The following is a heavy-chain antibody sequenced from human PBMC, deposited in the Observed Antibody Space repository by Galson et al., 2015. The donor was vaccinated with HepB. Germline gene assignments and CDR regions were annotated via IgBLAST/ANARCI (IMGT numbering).Heavy chain of an antibody. D-gene: IGHD3-22*01. CDR2: ISGSGGST. Sequence: SLRLSCAASGFTFSSYAMSWVRQAPGKGLEWVSAISGSGGSTYYADSVKGRFTISRDNSKNTLYLQMNSLRAEDTAVYYCAKEAESTMIVVVTQYPKPVGPFDYWGQGTLVTVSS. CDR1: GFTFSSYA. V-gene: IGHV3-23*01. CDR3: AKEAESTMIVVVTQYPKPVGPFDY. J-gene: IGHJ4*02.